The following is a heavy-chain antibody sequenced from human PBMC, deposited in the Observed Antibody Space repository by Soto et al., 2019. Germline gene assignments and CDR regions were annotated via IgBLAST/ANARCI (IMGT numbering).Heavy chain of an antibody. Sequence: GSLRLSCAASGFTFSSYWMSWVRQAPGKGLEWVANIKQDGSEKYYVDSVKGRFTISRDNAKNSLYLQMNSLRAEDTAVYYCARVNYLGQVPTWYFDLWGRGTLVTVSS. D-gene: IGHD1-7*01. CDR3: ARVNYLGQVPTWYFDL. V-gene: IGHV3-7*05. CDR1: GFTFSSYW. J-gene: IGHJ2*01. CDR2: IKQDGSEK.